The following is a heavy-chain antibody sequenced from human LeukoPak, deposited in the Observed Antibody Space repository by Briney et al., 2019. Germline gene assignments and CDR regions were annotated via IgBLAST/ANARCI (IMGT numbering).Heavy chain of an antibody. D-gene: IGHD3-22*01. V-gene: IGHV4-4*02. CDR3: ARIVVVRAFDI. Sequence: SGTLSLTCAVSGASISSTNWWNWVRQPPGKGLEWIGEVYHGGSTNYNPSLKDRLTISLDNSKNQFSLKLNSVTAADTAVYYCARIVVVRAFDIWGQGTMVTVSS. J-gene: IGHJ3*02. CDR1: GASISSTNW. CDR2: VYHGGST.